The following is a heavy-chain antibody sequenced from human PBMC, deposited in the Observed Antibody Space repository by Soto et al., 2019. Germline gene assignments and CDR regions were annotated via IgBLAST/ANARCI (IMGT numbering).Heavy chain of an antibody. D-gene: IGHD4-4*01. CDR3: ARYPYSNSVFGNWFDP. V-gene: IGHV4-39*01. Sequence: SETLSLTCTVSGGSISSSSYYWGWIRQPPGKGLEWIGSIYYSGSTYYNPSLKSRVTISVDTSKNQFSLKLSSVTAADTAVYYCARYPYSNSVFGNWFDPWGQGTLVTVS. CDR1: GGSISSSSYY. CDR2: IYYSGST. J-gene: IGHJ5*02.